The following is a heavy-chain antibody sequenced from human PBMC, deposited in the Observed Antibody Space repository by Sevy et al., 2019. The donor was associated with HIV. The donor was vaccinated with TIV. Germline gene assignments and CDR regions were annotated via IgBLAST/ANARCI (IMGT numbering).Heavy chain of an antibody. V-gene: IGHV3-7*01. Sequence: GGSLRLSCAASGFTFSANWMNWVRKAPAKGLEGVANIKGDGSDKHYVDSVEGRFTISRDNAKNLLYLQMNSLRVEDRAVYYCAHETFGRFESWGQGTLVTVSS. CDR3: AHETFGRFES. J-gene: IGHJ4*02. CDR2: IKGDGSDK. D-gene: IGHD3-16*01. CDR1: GFTFSANW.